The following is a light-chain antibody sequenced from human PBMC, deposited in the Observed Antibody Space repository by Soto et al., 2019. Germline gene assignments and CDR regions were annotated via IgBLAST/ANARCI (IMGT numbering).Light chain of an antibody. V-gene: IGLV2-14*03. J-gene: IGLJ1*01. CDR1: SSDVGGYKY. Sequence: QSALTQPASVSGSPGQSISISCTGTSSDVGGYKYVSWFQQHPGKAPKPMLYDVTNRPSGVSDRFSGSKSGNTASLTISGLQAEDEADYFCCSYTDSSTYVFGTGTKVTVL. CDR2: DVT. CDR3: CSYTDSSTYV.